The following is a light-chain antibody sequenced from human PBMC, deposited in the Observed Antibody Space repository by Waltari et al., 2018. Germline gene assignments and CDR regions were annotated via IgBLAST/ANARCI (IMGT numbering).Light chain of an antibody. CDR3: SSYAGSHYWV. J-gene: IGLJ3*02. Sequence: QSALTQPPAASGSPGQSVPLPCTGTGSDVVKSAYAPWYQQHPGKAPKLMIYELSKRPSGVPDRFSGSKSGNTASLTVSGLQAEDEADYYCSSYAGSHYWVFGGGTKLTVL. CDR2: ELS. CDR1: GSDVVKSAY. V-gene: IGLV2-8*01.